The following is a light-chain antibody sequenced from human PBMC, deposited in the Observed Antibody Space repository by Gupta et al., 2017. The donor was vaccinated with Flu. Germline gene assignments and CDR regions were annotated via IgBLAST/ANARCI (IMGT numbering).Light chain of an antibody. CDR3: GQGSNWPLT. V-gene: IGKV3-11*02. J-gene: IGKJ4*01. Sequence: EIVLTQSPATLSLSPGERATLPCRASQSVSSYLAWYQQKPGQAPRLLIYDASNRATGLPAKFSDSGSGGQFTLTISSREREDFAVYCCGQGSNWPLTFGGGTKVEIK. CDR1: QSVSSY. CDR2: DAS.